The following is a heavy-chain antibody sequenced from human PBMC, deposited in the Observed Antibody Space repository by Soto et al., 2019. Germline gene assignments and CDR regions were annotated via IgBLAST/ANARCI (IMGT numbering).Heavy chain of an antibody. V-gene: IGHV4-39*01. CDR2: IYYSGST. Sequence: QLQLQESGPGLVKPSETLSLTCTVSGGSISSSSYYWGWIRQPPGKGLEWIGSIYYSGSTYYNPSLKIRVTISVDTSKNQFSLKLSSVTAADTAVYYCASLYSSSWFDAFDIWGQGTMVTVSS. D-gene: IGHD6-13*01. CDR3: ASLYSSSWFDAFDI. CDR1: GGSISSSSYY. J-gene: IGHJ3*02.